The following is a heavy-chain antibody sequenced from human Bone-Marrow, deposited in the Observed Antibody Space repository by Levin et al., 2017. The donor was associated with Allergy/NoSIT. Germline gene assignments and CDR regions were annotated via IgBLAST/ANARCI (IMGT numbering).Heavy chain of an antibody. CDR2: ITGSGSRT. Sequence: PSETLSLTCAASGFAFNNYGMNWVRQTAEKGLEWVSAITGSGSRTYYADSVKGRFTISRDNSQNTLYLQMNSLRVDDTAVYYCAKALASTGNNWLDPWGQGVLVTVSS. J-gene: IGHJ5*02. CDR1: GFAFNNYG. D-gene: IGHD6-13*01. CDR3: AKALASTGNNWLDP. V-gene: IGHV3-23*01.